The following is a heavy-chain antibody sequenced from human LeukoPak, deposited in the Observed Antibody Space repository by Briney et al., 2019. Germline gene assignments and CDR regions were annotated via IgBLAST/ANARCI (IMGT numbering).Heavy chain of an antibody. CDR3: ARGSNYEDAFDY. CDR1: GGSISSSSYY. Sequence: SETLSLTCTVSGGSISSSSYYWGWIRQPPGKGLEWIGSIYYSGSTYYNPSLKSRVTISVDTSKNQFSLKLSSVTAADTAVYYCARGSNYEDAFDYWGQGTLVTVSS. J-gene: IGHJ4*02. D-gene: IGHD4-11*01. V-gene: IGHV4-39*07. CDR2: IYYSGST.